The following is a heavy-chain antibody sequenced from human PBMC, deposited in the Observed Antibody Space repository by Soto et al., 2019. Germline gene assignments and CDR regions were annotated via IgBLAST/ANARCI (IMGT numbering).Heavy chain of an antibody. V-gene: IGHV3-53*01. CDR2: IYSAGGT. D-gene: IGHD3-10*01. J-gene: IGHJ4*02. CDR3: ARASYYGAAVDY. Sequence: LRLSCAASGFIISNNFMTWVRQAPGKGLEWVPVIYSAGGTYYADSVKGRFTISRDNSKNTLYLQMDSLRPEDTAVYYCARASYYGAAVDYWGQGTLVTVSS. CDR1: GFIISNNF.